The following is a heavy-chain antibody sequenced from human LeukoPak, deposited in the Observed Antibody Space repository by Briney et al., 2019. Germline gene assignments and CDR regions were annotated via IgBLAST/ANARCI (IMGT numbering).Heavy chain of an antibody. D-gene: IGHD3-22*01. J-gene: IGHJ6*03. CDR3: VKGSKAVLITRDHYMDA. CDR1: GFTFSSYA. V-gene: IGHV3-30*04. Sequence: GRSLRLSCAASGFTFSSYAMHWVRQAPGKGLEWVTIISYDGSNKYYADSVKGRFTISRDNSKNTLYLQMNSLRPEDTAVYYCVKGSKAVLITRDHYMDAWGKGTTVTISS. CDR2: ISYDGSNK.